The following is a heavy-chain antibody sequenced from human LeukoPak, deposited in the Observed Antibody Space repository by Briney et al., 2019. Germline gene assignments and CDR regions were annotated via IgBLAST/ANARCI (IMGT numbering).Heavy chain of an antibody. J-gene: IGHJ4*02. D-gene: IGHD1-26*01. V-gene: IGHV1-2*06. CDR1: GYTFSSYY. CDR3: ARVKSIVGATHHDY. Sequence: GASVKVSCKASGYTFSSYYLYWVRQAPGQGLEWMGRINPNSGGTNYAQKFQGRVTMTRDTSISTAYMELSRLRSDDTAVYYCARVKSIVGATHHDYWGQGTLVTVSS. CDR2: INPNSGGT.